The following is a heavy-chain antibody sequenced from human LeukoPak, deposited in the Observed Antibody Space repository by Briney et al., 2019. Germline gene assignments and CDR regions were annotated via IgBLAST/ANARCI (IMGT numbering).Heavy chain of an antibody. J-gene: IGHJ6*02. CDR3: ARGQSGTPHYYYGMDV. Sequence: GSLRLSCAASGFTFSSYAMSWVRQAPGKGLEWVSIIYSGGSTYYADSVKGRFTVSRDNSKNTLSLQMNSLREEDTAVYYCARGQSGTPHYYYGMDVWGQGTTVTVSS. CDR1: GFTFSSYA. D-gene: IGHD3-10*01. CDR2: IYSGGST. V-gene: IGHV3-23*03.